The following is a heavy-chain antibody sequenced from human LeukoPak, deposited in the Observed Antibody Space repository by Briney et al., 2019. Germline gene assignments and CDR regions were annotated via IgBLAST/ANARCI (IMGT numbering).Heavy chain of an antibody. CDR1: GNSVINDNSI. CDR2: FHPSGTT. Sequence: PSETLSLICSVSGNSVINDNSIWSWIRQHPEKGLEWIGHFHPSGTTYYNPSLRSRLTISIDTSNNHFSLEMTSMTAADTAVYYCTKGADDYKTGYWDQGTLVTVSS. V-gene: IGHV4-31*02. CDR3: TKGADDYKTGY. J-gene: IGHJ1*01. D-gene: IGHD5-24*01.